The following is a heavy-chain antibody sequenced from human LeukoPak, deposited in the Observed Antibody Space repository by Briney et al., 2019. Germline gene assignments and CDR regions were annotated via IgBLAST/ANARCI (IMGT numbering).Heavy chain of an antibody. D-gene: IGHD3-10*01. J-gene: IGHJ4*02. CDR2: ISGDSSSM. Sequence: PGGSLRLSCAASGFTFSSYDMIWVRQAPGKGLEWVSCISGDSSSMYYADSVKGRFTISRDNSKNTLYLQMNSLRAEDTAVYYCGSGSYYNEIDYWGQGTLVTVSS. CDR1: GFTFSSYD. CDR3: GSGSYYNEIDY. V-gene: IGHV3-21*01.